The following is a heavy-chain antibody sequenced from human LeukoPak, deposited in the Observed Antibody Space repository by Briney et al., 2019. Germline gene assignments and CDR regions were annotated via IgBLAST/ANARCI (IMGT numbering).Heavy chain of an antibody. J-gene: IGHJ1*01. D-gene: IGHD2-21*02. V-gene: IGHV5-51*01. CDR2: IYPGDSDT. CDR1: GYSFTSYW. Sequence: GESLKIPCKGSGYSFTSYWIGWVRQMPGKGLEWMGIIYPGDSDTRYSPSFQGQVTISADKSISTAYLQWSSLKASDTAMYYCARAYCGGDCYSGDEYFQHWGQGTLVTVSS. CDR3: ARAYCGGDCYSGDEYFQH.